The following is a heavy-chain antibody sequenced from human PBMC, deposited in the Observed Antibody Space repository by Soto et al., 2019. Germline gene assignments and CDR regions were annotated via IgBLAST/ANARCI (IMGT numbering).Heavy chain of an antibody. V-gene: IGHV3-20*01. D-gene: IGHD6-19*01. CDR1: GFTFDDYG. J-gene: IGHJ3*02. CDR2: INWNGGST. Sequence: EVQLVESGGGVVRPGGSLRLSCAASGFTFDDYGMSWVRQAPGKGLEWVSGINWNGGSTGYADSVKGRFTISRDNAKNSLYLQMNSLRAEDTALYHCARGMFGAVAGEDAFDIWGQGTMVTVSS. CDR3: ARGMFGAVAGEDAFDI.